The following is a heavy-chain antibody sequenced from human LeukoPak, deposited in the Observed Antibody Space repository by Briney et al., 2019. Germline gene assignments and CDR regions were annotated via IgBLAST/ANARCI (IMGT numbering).Heavy chain of an antibody. V-gene: IGHV3-23*01. CDR1: GFTFNSYA. CDR3: AKCASLGSFDY. J-gene: IGHJ4*02. Sequence: GGSLRLSCAASGFTFNSYAMRWVRQAPGKGLEWVSAISGSGVTTYYADSVKGRFTIPRDNSENTLYLQMNSLRAEDTAVYYCAKCASLGSFDYWGQGTLVTVSS. CDR2: ISGSGVTT. D-gene: IGHD2-15*01.